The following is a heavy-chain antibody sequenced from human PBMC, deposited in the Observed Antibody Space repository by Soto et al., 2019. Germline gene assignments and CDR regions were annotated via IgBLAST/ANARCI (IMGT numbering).Heavy chain of an antibody. Sequence: PGGSLRLSCTPSGFSFGDYAMCWFRQAPGKGLEWVGVVRSKAFGGTTDYAASVKGRFDISRDDSKSIAYLQMNSVTTEDTAIYFCSRYTYTTRYSYYGMDVWGHGTTVTVSS. J-gene: IGHJ6*02. CDR1: GFSFGDYA. V-gene: IGHV3-49*03. CDR3: SRYTYTTRYSYYGMDV. CDR2: VRSKAFGGTT. D-gene: IGHD1-1*01.